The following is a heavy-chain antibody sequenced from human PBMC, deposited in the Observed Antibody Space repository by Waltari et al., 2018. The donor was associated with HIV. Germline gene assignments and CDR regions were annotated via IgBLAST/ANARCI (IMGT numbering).Heavy chain of an antibody. J-gene: IGHJ6*02. CDR2: FDPEDGEK. V-gene: IGHV1-24*01. Sequence: QVQLVQSGAEVKKPGASVKVSCKVSGYTLTELSMHWVRQAPGKGLEWMGVFDPEDGEKIYAQKFQGRVTMTEDTSTDTAYRELSSLGSEDTAVYYCATVNGPVTPYYYYGMDVWGQGTTVTVSS. CDR3: ATVNGPVTPYYYYGMDV. CDR1: GYTLTELS. D-gene: IGHD4-17*01.